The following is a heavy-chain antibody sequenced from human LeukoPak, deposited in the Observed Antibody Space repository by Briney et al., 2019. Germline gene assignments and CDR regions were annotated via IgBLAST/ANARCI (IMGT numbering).Heavy chain of an antibody. CDR1: GFTFSSYG. CDR3: ARHPSAVADTFYFDY. V-gene: IGHV3-66*04. Sequence: GGSLRLSCAASGFTFSSYGMHWVRQAPGKGLEWVSIIYSGGSTYYADSVKGRFTISRDNSKNTLCLQMHSLTAEDTAVYYCARHPSAVADTFYFDYWGQGTLVTVSS. CDR2: IYSGGST. J-gene: IGHJ4*02. D-gene: IGHD6-19*01.